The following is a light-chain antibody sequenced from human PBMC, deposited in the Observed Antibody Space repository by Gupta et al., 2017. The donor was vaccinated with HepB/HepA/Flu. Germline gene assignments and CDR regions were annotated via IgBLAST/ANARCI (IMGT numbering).Light chain of an antibody. CDR3: QQLDSYPLT. V-gene: IGKV1-9*01. Sequence: DLQMTQSPSLLPSSLGDRVTITCPASQDITNYLAWYPQQPGKAPKLLICAASTLQSGVPSRFSGRGAGTEFTLTISRLQPEDFATYYCQQLDSYPLTFGGGTKVEI. CDR1: QDITNY. J-gene: IGKJ4*01. CDR2: AAS.